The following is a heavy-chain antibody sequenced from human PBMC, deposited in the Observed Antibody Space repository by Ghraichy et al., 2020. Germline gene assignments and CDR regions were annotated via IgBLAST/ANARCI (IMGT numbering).Heavy chain of an antibody. D-gene: IGHD2-15*01. CDR2: INHSGST. V-gene: IGHV4-34*01. J-gene: IGHJ4*02. CDR3: ARIGDAACSGGSCYLGQDDY. Sequence: SETLSLTCAVYGGSFSGYYWSWIRQPPGKGLEWIGEINHSGSTNYNPSLKSRVTISVDTSKNQFSLKLSSVTAADTAVYYCARIGDAACSGGSCYLGQDDYWGQGTLVTVSS. CDR1: GGSFSGYY.